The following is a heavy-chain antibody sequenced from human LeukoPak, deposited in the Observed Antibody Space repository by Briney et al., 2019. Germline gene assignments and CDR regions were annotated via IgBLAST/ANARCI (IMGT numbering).Heavy chain of an antibody. D-gene: IGHD5/OR15-5a*01. J-gene: IGHJ4*02. CDR1: GGSISNYC. CDR2: IYYSGST. Sequence: SETLSLTCTVSGGSISNYCRSWIRQPPGKGLEWIGYIYYSGSTNYNPSLKSRVTISVDTSKNQFSLKLSSVTAADTAVYYCASFRSTTQFDYWGQGTLVTVSS. CDR3: ASFRSTTQFDY. V-gene: IGHV4-59*01.